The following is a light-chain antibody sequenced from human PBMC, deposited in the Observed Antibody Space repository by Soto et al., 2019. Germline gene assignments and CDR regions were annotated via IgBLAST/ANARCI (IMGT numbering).Light chain of an antibody. V-gene: IGKV3D-20*02. Sequence: ETVLTHSPGTLSLCPWEIATLSCRASQSISRSFLAWYQQKPDQAPRLLIYGVSSRAADIPDRFSGSGSGTDFTLTISSLEPEDFAVYYCQQRSNWPPITFGQGTRLEIK. CDR1: QSISRSF. CDR3: QQRSNWPPIT. CDR2: GVS. J-gene: IGKJ5*01.